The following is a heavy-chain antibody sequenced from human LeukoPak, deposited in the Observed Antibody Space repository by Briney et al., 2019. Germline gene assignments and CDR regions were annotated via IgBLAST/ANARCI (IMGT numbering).Heavy chain of an antibody. CDR1: GGSISSYY. V-gene: IGHV4-59*01. J-gene: IGHJ4*02. D-gene: IGHD3-22*01. CDR2: IYYSGST. Sequence: SETLSLTCTVSGGSISSYYWSWIRQPPGKGLEWIGYIYYSGSTNYNPSLKSRVTISVDTSKNQFSLKLSSVTAADTAVYYCAAYRTYYYDSSGYYYFDYWGQGTLVTVSS. CDR3: AAYRTYYYDSSGYYYFDY.